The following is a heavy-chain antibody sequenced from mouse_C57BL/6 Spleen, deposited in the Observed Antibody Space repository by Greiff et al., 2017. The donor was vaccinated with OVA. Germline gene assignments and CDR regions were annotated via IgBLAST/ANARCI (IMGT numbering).Heavy chain of an antibody. CDR3: ARGGTVHAMDY. Sequence: VQLQQPGAELVKPGASVKLSCKASGYTFTSYWMQWVKQRPGQGLEWIGEIDPSDSYTNYNQKFKGKATLTVDTSSSTAYMQLSSLTSEDSAVYYCARGGTVHAMDYWGQGTSVTVSS. V-gene: IGHV1-50*01. CDR1: GYTFTSYW. J-gene: IGHJ4*01. D-gene: IGHD4-1*01. CDR2: IDPSDSYT.